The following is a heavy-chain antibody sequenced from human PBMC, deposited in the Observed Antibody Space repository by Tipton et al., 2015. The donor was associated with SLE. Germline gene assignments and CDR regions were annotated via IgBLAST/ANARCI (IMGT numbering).Heavy chain of an antibody. CDR1: GGSISSYY. D-gene: IGHD3-3*01. CDR3: ARSGDFWSGYFH. V-gene: IGHV4-59*08. CDR2: IYYSGST. Sequence: TLSLTCTVSGGSISSYYWSWIRQPPGKGLEWIGYIYYSGSTNYNPSLKSRVTISVDTPKNQFSLKLSPVTAADTAVYYCARSGDFWSGYFHWGQGTLVTVSS. J-gene: IGHJ4*02.